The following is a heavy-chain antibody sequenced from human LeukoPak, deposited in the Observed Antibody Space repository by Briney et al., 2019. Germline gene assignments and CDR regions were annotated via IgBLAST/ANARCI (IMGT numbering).Heavy chain of an antibody. D-gene: IGHD3-22*01. V-gene: IGHV4-59*01. CDR1: GGSMSSYF. CDR2: IYYSGST. Sequence: PSETLSLTCTVSGGSMSSYFWSWIGQPPGKGLEWIGYIYYSGSTNYNPSLKSRVTISLDTPKNQFSLKLSSVTAADTAVYYCARGSSGYYYGWAQETLVTVSS. CDR3: ARGSSGYYYG. J-gene: IGHJ4*02.